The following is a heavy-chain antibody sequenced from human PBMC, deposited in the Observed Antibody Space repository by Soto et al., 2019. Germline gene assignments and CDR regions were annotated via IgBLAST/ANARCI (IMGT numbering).Heavy chain of an antibody. CDR1: GGTFSSYT. Sequence: SVKVSCKASGGTFSSYTISWVRQAPGQGLEWMGRIIPILGIANYAQKFQGRVTITADKSTSTAYMELSSLRSEDTAVYYCARDPNYDFWSGYSLGFDPWGQGTLVTVSS. CDR3: ARDPNYDFWSGYSLGFDP. CDR2: IIPILGIA. V-gene: IGHV1-69*04. J-gene: IGHJ5*02. D-gene: IGHD3-3*01.